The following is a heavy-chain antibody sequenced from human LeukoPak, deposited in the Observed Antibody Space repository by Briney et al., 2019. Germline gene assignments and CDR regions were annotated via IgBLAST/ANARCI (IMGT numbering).Heavy chain of an antibody. CDR3: AILVEGWKNFDY. D-gene: IGHD2-2*01. V-gene: IGHV3-23*01. Sequence: PGGSLRLSCAASGFTFSSYAMSWVRQAPGKGLEWVSTISGSGGSTYYADSVKGRFTISRDNSKNTLYLQMNSLRAEDTAVYYCAILVEGWKNFDYWGQGTLVTVSS. CDR1: GFTFSSYA. J-gene: IGHJ4*02. CDR2: ISGSGGST.